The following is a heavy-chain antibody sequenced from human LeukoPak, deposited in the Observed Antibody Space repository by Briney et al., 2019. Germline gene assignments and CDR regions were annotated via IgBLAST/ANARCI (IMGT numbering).Heavy chain of an antibody. CDR2: IRYDGSNK. CDR3: AKVLYSSGWFLFDY. D-gene: IGHD6-19*01. CDR1: GFTFSSYG. V-gene: IGHV3-30*02. Sequence: GGSLRLSCAASGFTFSSYGMHWVRQAPGKGLEWVAFIRYDGSNKYYADSVKGRFTISRDNSKNTLYLQMNSLRAEDTAVYYCAKVLYSSGWFLFDYWDQGTLVTVSS. J-gene: IGHJ4*02.